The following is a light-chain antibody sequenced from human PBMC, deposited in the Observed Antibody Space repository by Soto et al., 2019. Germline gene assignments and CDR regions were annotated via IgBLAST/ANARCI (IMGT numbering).Light chain of an antibody. V-gene: IGKV3-15*01. CDR2: HAS. CDR3: QQYNFSPPNT. Sequence: TQSPATLSLSPGERATLSCRASQSVRSDLAWYQQKPGQAPRLLIYHASTRATGIPARFSGSGSGTEFTLTITSLQSEDSAVYYCQQYNFSPPNTFGGGTKVDIK. J-gene: IGKJ4*01. CDR1: QSVRSD.